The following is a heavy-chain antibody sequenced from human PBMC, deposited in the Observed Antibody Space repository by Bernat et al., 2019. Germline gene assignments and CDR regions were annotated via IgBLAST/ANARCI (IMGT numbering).Heavy chain of an antibody. CDR3: VRDPNRRLDY. CDR1: GFTFRDYW. D-gene: IGHD2-21*02. J-gene: IGHJ4*02. Sequence: EVQLAESGGGLVQPGGSRRLSCAASGFTFRDYWMDWVRQAPGKGPVWVSRINIDGTTTNYADSVKGRFTMSRDNAKNTVYLQMNSLRAEDTAVYYCVRDPNRRLDYWGQGTQVTVSP. CDR2: INIDGTTT. V-gene: IGHV3-74*01.